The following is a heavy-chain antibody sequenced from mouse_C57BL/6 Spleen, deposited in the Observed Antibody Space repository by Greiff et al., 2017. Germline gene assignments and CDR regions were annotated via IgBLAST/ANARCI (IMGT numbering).Heavy chain of an antibody. CDR2: LSGGGGNT. Sequence: EVKLVESGGGLVKPGGSLKLSCAASGFTFSSYTMSWVRQTPEKRLEWVATLSGGGGNTYYPDSVKGRFTFSRDNAKNTLYLQMSRLRSEDTALYYCTRQWDYVGDYAMDYWGQGTSVTVSS. J-gene: IGHJ4*01. CDR1: GFTFSSYT. V-gene: IGHV5-9*01. CDR3: TRQWDYVGDYAMDY. D-gene: IGHD2-4*01.